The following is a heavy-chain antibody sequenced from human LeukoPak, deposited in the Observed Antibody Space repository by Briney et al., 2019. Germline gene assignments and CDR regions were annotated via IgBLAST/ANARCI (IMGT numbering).Heavy chain of an antibody. Sequence: GGSLRLSCAASGFTFSRYAMTWVRQAPGKGLEWVSVISGSGDTTYYADSVKGRFTISRDNSKNTLYLQMNSLRAEDTAVYYCARDRKKERAYYYYYMDVWGKGTTVTVSS. CDR2: ISGSGDTT. CDR1: GFTFSRYA. CDR3: ARDRKKERAYYYYYMDV. D-gene: IGHD5-24*01. V-gene: IGHV3-23*01. J-gene: IGHJ6*03.